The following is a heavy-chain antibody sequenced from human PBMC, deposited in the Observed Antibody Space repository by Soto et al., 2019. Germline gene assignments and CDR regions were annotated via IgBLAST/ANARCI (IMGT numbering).Heavy chain of an antibody. CDR2: ISWNSGSI. CDR1: GFTFDAYG. D-gene: IGHD3-10*01. V-gene: IGHV3-9*01. Sequence: EVQLVESGGALVQPGRSLRLSCAASGFTFDAYGMHWVRQPPGKGLEWVSGISWNSGSIGYADSVKGRFTISRDNAKNSLYLQMNSLRAEDTALYYCAKDRGGDYYGSGSYYKGLDYWGQGTLVTVSS. CDR3: AKDRGGDYYGSGSYYKGLDY. J-gene: IGHJ4*02.